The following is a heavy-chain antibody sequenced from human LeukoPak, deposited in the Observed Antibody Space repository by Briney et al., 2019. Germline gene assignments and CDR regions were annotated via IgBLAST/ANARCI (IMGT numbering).Heavy chain of an antibody. Sequence: GGSLRLSCAASGFTFSSYWMHWVRQAPGKGLVWVSRINSDGSSTIYADSVKGRFTISRDKDKNTLYLQMNSLRAEDTAVYYCASQSLYWDFDYWGQGTLVTVSS. V-gene: IGHV3-74*01. J-gene: IGHJ4*02. CDR2: INSDGSST. D-gene: IGHD2-8*02. CDR1: GFTFSSYW. CDR3: ASQSLYWDFDY.